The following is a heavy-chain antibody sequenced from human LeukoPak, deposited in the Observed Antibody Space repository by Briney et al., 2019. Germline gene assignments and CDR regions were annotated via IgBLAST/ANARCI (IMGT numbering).Heavy chain of an antibody. D-gene: IGHD3-22*01. Sequence: PETLSPTCTVSGGSTSSYLSSWVRPPPGQGRGWIGYIYYSGSTNDNPSLKSRVTISVDTSKNPFTLKLSSVTAADTAMYYCARDRRDYYDSSGYFDYWGQGTLVTVSS. J-gene: IGHJ4*02. CDR1: GGSTSSYL. CDR3: ARDRRDYYDSSGYFDY. V-gene: IGHV4-59*01. CDR2: IYYSGST.